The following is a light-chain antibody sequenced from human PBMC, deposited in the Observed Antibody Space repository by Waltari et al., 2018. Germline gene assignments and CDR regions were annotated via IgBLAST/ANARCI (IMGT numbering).Light chain of an antibody. V-gene: IGLV2-8*01. CDR2: QVS. J-gene: IGLJ2*01. Sequence: QSALTQPPPSSASPRPSVTISRPRPSADVGGYTSASWYQQHPGKAPKFLIYQVSNRPSGVPDRFSGSKSGNTASLTVSGLQAEDEADYYCSSFAGSNAVLFGGGTKLTVL. CDR1: SADVGGYTS. CDR3: SSFAGSNAVL.